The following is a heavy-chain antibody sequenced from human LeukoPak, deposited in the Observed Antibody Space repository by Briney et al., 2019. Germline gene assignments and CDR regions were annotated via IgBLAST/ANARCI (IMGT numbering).Heavy chain of an antibody. Sequence: GGSLRFSCAASGFTFSSYAMSWVRQAPGEGLEWVSGISGSGGSTYYADSVKGRFTISRDNSKNTLYLQMDSLRAEDTAVYYCAKGLGKATVTPLGYWGQGTLVTVSS. CDR2: ISGSGGST. CDR1: GFTFSSYA. V-gene: IGHV3-23*01. J-gene: IGHJ4*02. CDR3: AKGLGKATVTPLGY. D-gene: IGHD4-11*01.